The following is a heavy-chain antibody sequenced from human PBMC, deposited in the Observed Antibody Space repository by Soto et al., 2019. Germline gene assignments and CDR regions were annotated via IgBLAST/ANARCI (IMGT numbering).Heavy chain of an antibody. V-gene: IGHV3-30-3*01. CDR1: GFTFSSYA. CDR3: ARDRATLIHCTNGVCYHFDY. J-gene: IGHJ4*02. Sequence: GGSLRLSCAASGFTFSSYAMHWVRQAPGKGLEWVAVISYDGSNKYYADSVKGRFTISRDNSKNTLYLQMNSLRAEDTAVYYCARDRATLIHCTNGVCYHFDYWGQGTLVTVSS. D-gene: IGHD2-8*01. CDR2: ISYDGSNK.